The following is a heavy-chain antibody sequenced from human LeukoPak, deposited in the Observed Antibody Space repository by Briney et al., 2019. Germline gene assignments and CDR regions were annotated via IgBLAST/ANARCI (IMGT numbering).Heavy chain of an antibody. V-gene: IGHV1-69*01. D-gene: IGHD5-24*01. Sequence: GASVKVSCKASGGTFGSYAISWVRQAPGQGLEWMGGIIPIFGTANYAQKFQGRVTITADESTSTAYMELSSLRSEDTAVYYCARELEDGYSKGYFDYWGQGTLVTVSS. CDR1: GGTFGSYA. CDR2: IIPIFGTA. CDR3: ARELEDGYSKGYFDY. J-gene: IGHJ4*02.